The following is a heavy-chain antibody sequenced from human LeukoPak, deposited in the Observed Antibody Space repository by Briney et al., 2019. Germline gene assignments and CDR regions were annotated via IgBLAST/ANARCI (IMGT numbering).Heavy chain of an antibody. Sequence: PGGSLRLSCAASGFTFSSYSINWVRQAPGKGLEWAASICSGSSYIYYADSLMGRFTISRDNAQNSLYLRMNSLRAEDTAVYYCARGGSGRTQDDTFDIWGQGTMVTVSS. CDR3: ARGGSGRTQDDTFDI. V-gene: IGHV3-21*01. J-gene: IGHJ3*02. CDR2: ICSGSSYI. CDR1: GFTFSSYS. D-gene: IGHD3-10*01.